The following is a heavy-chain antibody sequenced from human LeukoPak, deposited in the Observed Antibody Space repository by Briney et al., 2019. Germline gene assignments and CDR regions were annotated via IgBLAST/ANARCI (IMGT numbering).Heavy chain of an antibody. D-gene: IGHD3-10*01. CDR3: ARKPLRRYYGSAWFDP. V-gene: IGHV4-61*01. CDR2: IYYSGST. CDR1: GGSVSSGSYY. J-gene: IGHJ5*02. Sequence: SETLSLTCTVSGGSVSSGSYYWSWIRQPPGKGLEWIGYIYYSGSTNYNPSLKSRVTISVDTSKNQFSLKLSSVTAADTAVYYCARKPLRRYYGSAWFDPWGQGTLVTVSS.